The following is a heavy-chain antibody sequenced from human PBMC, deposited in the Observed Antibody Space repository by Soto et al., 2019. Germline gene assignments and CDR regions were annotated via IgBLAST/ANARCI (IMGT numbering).Heavy chain of an antibody. D-gene: IGHD1-1*01. CDR1: GYTFTSYA. CDR3: ASPRLSSDGTTPIDY. Sequence: ASVKVSCKASGYTFTSYAMHWVRQAPGQGLEWMGWINAGNGNTKYSQKFQGRVTITRDTSASTAYMELSSLRAEDMAVYFCASPRLSSDGTTPIDYWGQGTLVTVSS. J-gene: IGHJ4*02. V-gene: IGHV1-3*03. CDR2: INAGNGNT.